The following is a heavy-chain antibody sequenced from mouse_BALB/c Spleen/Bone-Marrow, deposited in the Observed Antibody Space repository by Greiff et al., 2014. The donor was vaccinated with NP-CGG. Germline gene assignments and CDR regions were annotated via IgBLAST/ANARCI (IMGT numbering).Heavy chain of an antibody. CDR1: GFDFSRYW. D-gene: IGHD1-1*01. Sequence: EVKLLESGGGLVQPGGSLKLSCAASGFDFSRYWMSWVRQAPGKGLEWIGGINPDSSTINYTPSLKDKFIISRDNAKNTLYLRLNKVRSEDTALYYCARPDYYGYLNYWGQGTTLTVSS. J-gene: IGHJ2*01. CDR2: INPDSSTI. CDR3: ARPDYYGYLNY. V-gene: IGHV4-1*02.